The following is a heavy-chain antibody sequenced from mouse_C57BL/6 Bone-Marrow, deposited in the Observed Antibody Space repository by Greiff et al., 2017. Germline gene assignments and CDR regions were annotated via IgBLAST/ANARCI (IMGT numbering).Heavy chain of an antibody. Sequence: VQLQQSGAELVRPGASVKLSCTASGFNIKDDYMHWVKQRPEQGLEWIGWIDPENGDTEYASKFQGKATITADTSSNTAYMQLSSLTSEDTAVYYCTRGRERLYYYGGYWGQGTTLTVSS. CDR1: GFNIKDDY. D-gene: IGHD1-1*01. CDR3: TRGRERLYYYGGY. V-gene: IGHV14-4*01. CDR2: IDPENGDT. J-gene: IGHJ2*01.